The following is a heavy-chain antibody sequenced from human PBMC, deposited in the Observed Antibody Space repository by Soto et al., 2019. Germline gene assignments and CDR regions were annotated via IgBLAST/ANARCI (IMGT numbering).Heavy chain of an antibody. Sequence: PSETLSLTCTVSGGSISSGGYYWSWIRQHPGKGLEWIGYIYYSGSTYYNPSLKSRVTISVDTSKNQFSLKLSSVTAADTAVYYCARVAYYGSGIFPGHWGQGTLVTVSS. CDR1: GGSISSGGYY. J-gene: IGHJ4*02. CDR3: ARVAYYGSGIFPGH. V-gene: IGHV4-31*03. CDR2: IYYSGST. D-gene: IGHD3-10*01.